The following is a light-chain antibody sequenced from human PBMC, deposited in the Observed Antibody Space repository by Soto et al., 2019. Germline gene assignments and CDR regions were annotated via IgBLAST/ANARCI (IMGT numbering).Light chain of an antibody. CDR2: GNS. CDR1: SSNIGAGYD. CDR3: QSYDSSLSGYV. Sequence: QCVLTQPPSVCGAPGQRVTISCTWSSSNIGAGYDVHWYQQLPGTAPKLLIYGNSNRPSGVPDRFSGSKSGTSASLAITGLQAEDEADYYCQSYDSSLSGYVFGTGTKVTVL. V-gene: IGLV1-40*01. J-gene: IGLJ1*01.